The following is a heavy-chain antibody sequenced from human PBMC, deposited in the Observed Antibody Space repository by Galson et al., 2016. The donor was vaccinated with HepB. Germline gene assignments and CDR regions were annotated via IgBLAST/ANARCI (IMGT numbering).Heavy chain of an antibody. Sequence: SVKVSCKASGGSFNNFAINWVRLAPGQGLEWMGGLMPSLGPANYAPKFQGRVTIIADESTTTAYMDLSGLTSDDTAVYYCARQHAVTPKDGFDIWGQGTIVTVSS. J-gene: IGHJ3*02. CDR3: ARQHAVTPKDGFDI. V-gene: IGHV1-69*13. CDR1: GGSFNNFA. CDR2: LMPSLGPA. D-gene: IGHD4-23*01.